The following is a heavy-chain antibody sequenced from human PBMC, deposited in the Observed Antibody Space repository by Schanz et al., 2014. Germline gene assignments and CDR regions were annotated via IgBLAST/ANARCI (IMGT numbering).Heavy chain of an antibody. CDR2: INAANGNT. CDR1: GYSFISHA. J-gene: IGHJ4*02. Sequence: QVQLVQSGAEVKKPGASVKVSCKASGYSFISHAIHWVRQAPGQRLEWMGWINAANGNTRYSQKFQGRVTITRDTLASTAYMEVSSLRSEDTAVYYCARSGSSNWYFFDYWGQGTLVTDSS. V-gene: IGHV1-3*01. D-gene: IGHD6-13*01. CDR3: ARSGSSNWYFFDY.